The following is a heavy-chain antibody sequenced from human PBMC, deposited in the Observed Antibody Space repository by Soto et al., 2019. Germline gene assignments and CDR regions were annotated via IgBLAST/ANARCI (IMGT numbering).Heavy chain of an antibody. D-gene: IGHD1-7*01. CDR3: AKNQERELPRVIDF. J-gene: IGHJ4*02. CDR1: GLTFSNYA. Sequence: GGSLRLSCATSGLTFSNYAMSWVRQAPGWGLEWVSSMSGSSSTTYYADSVKGRFTISRDRSKNTLYLQMSSLRAEDTALYYCAKNQERELPRVIDFWGQGTLVTVSS. CDR2: MSGSSSTT. V-gene: IGHV3-23*01.